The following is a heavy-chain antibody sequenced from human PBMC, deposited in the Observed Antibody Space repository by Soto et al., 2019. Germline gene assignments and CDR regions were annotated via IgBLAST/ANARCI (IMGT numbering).Heavy chain of an antibody. CDR3: ARGGGTLGIAVSSVHNWFDP. J-gene: IGHJ5*02. CDR2: INPSGGST. D-gene: IGHD6-19*01. CDR1: GYTFTSYY. V-gene: IGHV1-46*01. Sequence: GASVKVSCKASGYTFTSYYMHWVRQAPGQGLEWMGIINPSGGSTSYAQKFQGRVTMTRDTSTSTVYMELSSLRSEDTAVYYCARGGGTLGIAVSSVHNWFDPWGQGTLVTVSS.